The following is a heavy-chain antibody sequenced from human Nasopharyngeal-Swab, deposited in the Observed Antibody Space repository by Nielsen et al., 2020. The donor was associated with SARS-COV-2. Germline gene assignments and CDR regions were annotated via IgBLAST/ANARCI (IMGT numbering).Heavy chain of an antibody. CDR3: ARDLGSYFDY. V-gene: IGHV3-30*03. D-gene: IGHD7-27*01. J-gene: IGHJ4*02. CDR1: GFTFSSYG. CDR2: ISYDGSDE. Sequence: SLKISCATSGFTFSSYGIHWVRQAPGKGLEWVAVISYDGSDEYYADSVKGRFTISRDDSKNTVSLQMNSLRGEDTAVYYCARDLGSYFDYWGQGTLVTVSS.